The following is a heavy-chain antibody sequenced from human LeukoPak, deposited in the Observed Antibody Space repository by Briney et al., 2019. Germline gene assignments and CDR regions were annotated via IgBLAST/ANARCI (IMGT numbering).Heavy chain of an antibody. V-gene: IGHV1-69*13. Sequence: SVKVSCKASGGTFSSYAISWVRQAPGQGLEWMGGIIPIFGTANYAQKFQGRVTITADESTSTAYMELSSLRSEDTAVYYCARVVVLAGHVDYWGQGTLVTVSS. J-gene: IGHJ4*02. CDR2: IIPIFGTA. CDR1: GGTFSSYA. D-gene: IGHD2-2*01. CDR3: ARVVVLAGHVDY.